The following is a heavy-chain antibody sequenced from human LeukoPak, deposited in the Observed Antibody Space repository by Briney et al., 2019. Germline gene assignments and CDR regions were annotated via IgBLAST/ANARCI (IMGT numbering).Heavy chain of an antibody. CDR1: GGSISSGGYY. J-gene: IGHJ3*02. Sequence: SETLSLTCTVSGGSISSGGYYWSWIRQHPGKGLEWIGYIYYSGSTYYNPSLKSRVTISVDTSKNQFSLKLSSVTAADTAVYYCARHAVGDAFDIWGQGTMVTVSS. CDR3: ARHAVGDAFDI. D-gene: IGHD3-16*01. CDR2: IYYSGST. V-gene: IGHV4-31*03.